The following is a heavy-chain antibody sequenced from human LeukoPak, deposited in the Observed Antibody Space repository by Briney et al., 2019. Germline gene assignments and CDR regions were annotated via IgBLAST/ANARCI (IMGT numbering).Heavy chain of an antibody. V-gene: IGHV1-18*01. J-gene: IGHJ6*03. CDR1: GYTFTSYG. CDR3: ARDRMATKTYYYYYMDV. Sequence: ASVTVSCKASGYTFTSYGISWVRQAPGQGLEWMGWISAYNGNTNYAQKLQGRVTMTTDTSTSTAYMELRSLRSDDTAVYYCARDRMATKTYYYYYMDVWGKGTTVTVSS. D-gene: IGHD5-24*01. CDR2: ISAYNGNT.